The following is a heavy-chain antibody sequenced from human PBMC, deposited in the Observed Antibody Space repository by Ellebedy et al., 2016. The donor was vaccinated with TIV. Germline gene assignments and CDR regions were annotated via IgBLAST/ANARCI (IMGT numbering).Heavy chain of an antibody. J-gene: IGHJ1*01. D-gene: IGHD3-9*01. CDR3: VRGTVDF. V-gene: IGHV3-48*03. CDR1: GFPFSTYG. CDR2: ISASGSPV. Sequence: PGGSLRLSCAASGFPFSTYGMNWVRQAPGKGLEWVAHISASGSPVFYADSVKGRLTVSRDNDKNSLYLQMDSLRAEDTAIYYCVRGTVDFWGQGTLVNVSS.